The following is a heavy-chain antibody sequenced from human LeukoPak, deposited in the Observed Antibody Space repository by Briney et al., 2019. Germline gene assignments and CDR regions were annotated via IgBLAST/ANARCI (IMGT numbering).Heavy chain of an antibody. J-gene: IGHJ4*02. CDR1: GLTFSSYW. CDR3: AREVACSGGSCYSRFFDY. D-gene: IGHD2-15*01. CDR2: ISRGGSST. V-gene: IGHV3-74*01. Sequence: GGSLTLSCALSGLTFSSYWVHWVRPAPGKGRVWVSRISRGGSSTSYADSVKGRFTISRDNAKNTLYLQMNSLRAEDTAVYYCAREVACSGGSCYSRFFDYWGQGTLVTVSS.